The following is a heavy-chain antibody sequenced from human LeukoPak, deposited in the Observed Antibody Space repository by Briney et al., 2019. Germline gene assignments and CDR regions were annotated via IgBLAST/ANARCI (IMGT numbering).Heavy chain of an antibody. CDR1: GYTFTSYD. D-gene: IGHD6-13*01. V-gene: IGHV1-8*01. CDR2: MNPNSGNT. Sequence: GASVKVSCKASGYTFTSYDINWVRQATGQGLEWMGWMNPNSGNTGYAQKFQGRVTMTRNTSMSTAYMELSSLRSEDTAVYYCARGDLYSSSWPVDYWGQGTLVTVSS. CDR3: ARGDLYSSSWPVDY. J-gene: IGHJ4*02.